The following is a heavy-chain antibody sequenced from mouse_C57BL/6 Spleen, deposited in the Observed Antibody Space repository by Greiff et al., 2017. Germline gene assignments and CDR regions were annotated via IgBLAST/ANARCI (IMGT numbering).Heavy chain of an antibody. V-gene: IGHV14-3*01. CDR3: SIPCCCNFAWFAY. Sequence: EVQLQQSVAELVRPGASVKLSCTASGFNIKNTSMHWVKQRPDQGLEWIGRLDPAIGNTIYAQKFQGKATITVDTDSYTAYLQLSSRISEDTASYYCSIPCCCNFAWFAYWGQGTLGTVSA. CDR2: LDPAIGNT. CDR1: GFNIKNTS. D-gene: IGHD2-1*01. J-gene: IGHJ3*01.